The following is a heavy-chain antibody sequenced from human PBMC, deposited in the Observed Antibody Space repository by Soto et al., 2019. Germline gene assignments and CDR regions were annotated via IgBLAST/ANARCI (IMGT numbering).Heavy chain of an antibody. D-gene: IGHD3-16*01. Sequence: QVQLQESGPGLVKPSETLSLTCSVSDGSVNTGNYYWSWIRQPPGKGLEWIGHIYYIGTTNYNPSLKSRVTLSVDTSKNQFSLKVTSVTAADTAVYFCAREEKQLSRYGGDFDYWGQGSLVTVSS. V-gene: IGHV4-61*01. CDR3: AREEKQLSRYGGDFDY. CDR1: DGSVNTGNYY. CDR2: IYYIGTT. J-gene: IGHJ4*02.